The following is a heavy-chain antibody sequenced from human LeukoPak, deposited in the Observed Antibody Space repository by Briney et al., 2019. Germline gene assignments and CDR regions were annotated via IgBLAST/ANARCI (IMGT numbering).Heavy chain of an antibody. Sequence: GALVKVSCKASGYTFTSYGISWVRQAPGQGLEWMGWISAYNGNTNYAQKLQGRVTMTTDTTTSTAYMELRSLRSDDTAVYYCARDRIAAATYPPAFGYWGQGTLVTVSS. D-gene: IGHD6-13*01. CDR3: ARDRIAAATYPPAFGY. V-gene: IGHV1-18*01. J-gene: IGHJ4*02. CDR2: ISAYNGNT. CDR1: GYTFTSYG.